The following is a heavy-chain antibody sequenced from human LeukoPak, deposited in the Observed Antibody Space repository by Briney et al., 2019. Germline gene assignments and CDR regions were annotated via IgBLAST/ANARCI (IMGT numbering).Heavy chain of an antibody. CDR1: GGSISSNNYY. CDR2: IYYTGST. J-gene: IGHJ5*02. V-gene: IGHV4-39*01. CDR3: ARGSGPGAKTNWFDP. D-gene: IGHD3-10*01. Sequence: PSAPLSLPCTVSGGSISSNNYYWGWIRQPPGQGLEWIGTIYYTGSTYYNPSLKSRVTISVDTSKNQFSLKLSSVTAADTAVYYCARGSGPGAKTNWFDPWGQGTLVLVSS.